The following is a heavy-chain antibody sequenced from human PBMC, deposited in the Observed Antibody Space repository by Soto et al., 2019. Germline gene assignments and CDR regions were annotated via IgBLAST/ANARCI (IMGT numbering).Heavy chain of an antibody. CDR3: ARESGGTTATLDYYYFYMDV. CDR2: INPNRGGT. D-gene: IGHD4-17*01. V-gene: IGHV1-2*04. CDR1: GYSFSAYY. Sequence: QVQLVQSGAEVKKPGASVRVSCKASGYSFSAYYIHWMRQAPGQGLEWMGWINPNRGGTKFAQKIQGWVTMTRDTSISTAYMELSRLKSDDTAVYFCARESGGTTATLDYYYFYMDVWGKGTTVTVSS. J-gene: IGHJ6*03.